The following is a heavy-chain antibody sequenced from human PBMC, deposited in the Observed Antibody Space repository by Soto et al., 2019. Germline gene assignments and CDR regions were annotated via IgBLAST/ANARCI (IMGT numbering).Heavy chain of an antibody. Sequence: GESLKISCKGSGYSFTSYWISWVRQMPGKGLEWMGRIDPSDSYTNYSPSFQGHVTISADKSISTAYLQWSSLKASDTAMYYCARDLITFGGVIVPNDYWGQGTLVTVSS. CDR1: GYSFTSYW. J-gene: IGHJ4*02. D-gene: IGHD3-16*02. CDR3: ARDLITFGGVIVPNDY. V-gene: IGHV5-10-1*01. CDR2: IDPSDSYT.